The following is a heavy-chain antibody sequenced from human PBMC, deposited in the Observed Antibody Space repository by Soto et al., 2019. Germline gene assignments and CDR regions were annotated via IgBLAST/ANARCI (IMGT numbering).Heavy chain of an antibody. Sequence: QVHLQESGPGLVKPSETLSLTCTVSGGSVSSDNYYWTWIRQPPGKGLEWIGYIYYSGSNNYNPSLKIRVTISVDTSKNQFSLKLSSVTAADTAVYYCARDCMVTYYYYLMDVWGQGTTVTVSS. CDR3: ARDCMVTYYYYLMDV. CDR1: GGSVSSDNYY. CDR2: IYYSGSN. V-gene: IGHV4-61*01. J-gene: IGHJ6*02. D-gene: IGHD5-18*01.